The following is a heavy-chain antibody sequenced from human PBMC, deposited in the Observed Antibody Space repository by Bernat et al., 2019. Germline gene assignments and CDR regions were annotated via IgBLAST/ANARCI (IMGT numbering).Heavy chain of an antibody. J-gene: IGHJ4*02. V-gene: IGHV3-48*02. Sequence: EVQLVESGGGLVQPGGSLRLSCAASGFTFSSYSMNWVRQAPGKGLEWVSYISSSSSTIYYAGSVKGRFTISRDNAKNSLYLQMNSLRDEDTAVYYCAREDDYIWGSYRYYYFDYWGQGTLVTVSS. CDR3: AREDDYIWGSYRYYYFDY. CDR2: ISSSSSTI. CDR1: GFTFSSYS. D-gene: IGHD3-16*02.